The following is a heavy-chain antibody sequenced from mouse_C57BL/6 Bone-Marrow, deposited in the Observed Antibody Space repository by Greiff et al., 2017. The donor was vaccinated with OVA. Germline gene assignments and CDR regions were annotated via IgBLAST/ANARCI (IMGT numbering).Heavy chain of an antibody. CDR3: TTDGYYVVY. Sequence: VQLQQSGAELVRPGASVKLSCTASGFNIKDDYMHWVKQRPEQGLEWIGWIDPENGDTEYASKFQGKGTITADTSSNTAYLQLSSLTSEDTAVYYCTTDGYYVVYWGQGTTLTVSS. CDR2: IDPENGDT. CDR1: GFNIKDDY. D-gene: IGHD2-3*01. J-gene: IGHJ2*01. V-gene: IGHV14-4*01.